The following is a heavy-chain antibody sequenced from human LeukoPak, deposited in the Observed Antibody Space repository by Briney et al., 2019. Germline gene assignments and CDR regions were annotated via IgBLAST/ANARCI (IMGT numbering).Heavy chain of an antibody. CDR1: GASISSYY. J-gene: IGHJ4*02. Sequence: SETLSLTCTVSGASISSYYWSWIGQPAGKGLEWIGLIYTSGTTNYNPSLKSRVTMSVDTSKNQFSLKLSSVTAADTAVYYCATTSGTYFGQWGQGTLVTVSS. CDR2: IYTSGTT. D-gene: IGHD1-26*01. V-gene: IGHV4-4*07. CDR3: ATTSGTYFGQ.